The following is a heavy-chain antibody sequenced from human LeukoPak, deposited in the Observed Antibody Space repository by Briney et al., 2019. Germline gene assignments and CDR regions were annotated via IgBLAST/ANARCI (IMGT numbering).Heavy chain of an antibody. J-gene: IGHJ4*02. Sequence: GGSLRLSCAASGFTFSSYSMNWVRQAPGKGLEWVSAISGGGSSSYYADSVKGRFTISRDNSKNMLFLQMNSLRAEDTAVYYCAKVGLPYCGGDCYSWYDYWGQGTLVTVSS. CDR1: GFTFSSYS. CDR3: AKVGLPYCGGDCYSWYDY. CDR2: ISGGGSSS. V-gene: IGHV3-NL1*01. D-gene: IGHD2-21*02.